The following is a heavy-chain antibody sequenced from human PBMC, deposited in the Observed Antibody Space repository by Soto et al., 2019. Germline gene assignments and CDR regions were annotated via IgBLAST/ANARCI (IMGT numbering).Heavy chain of an antibody. CDR1: GFPLGNYS. CDR3: ARDGDSGYDEIDY. D-gene: IGHD5-12*01. CDR2: ISSSRSYI. V-gene: IGHV3-21*01. Sequence: EVQLVRPGEGLSKLGGPLSLPCAPSGFPLGNYSITGARRAPGRGLEWVSSISSSRSYIYYADSVKGRFTISRDNAKNSLSLQMNSLRAEDTAVYYCARDGDSGYDEIDYWGQGTLVTVSS. J-gene: IGHJ4*02.